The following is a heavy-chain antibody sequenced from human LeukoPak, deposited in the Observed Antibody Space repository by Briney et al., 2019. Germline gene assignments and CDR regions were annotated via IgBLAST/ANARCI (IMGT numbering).Heavy chain of an antibody. J-gene: IGHJ6*02. CDR3: ARAGVLRYFDRYGMDV. CDR1: GGSISSYY. CDR2: IYYSGST. Sequence: SETLSLTCTVSGGSISSYYWSWIRQPPGEGLEWIGYIYYSGSTNYNPSLKSRVTISVDTSKNQFSLKLSSVTAADTAVYYCARAGVLRYFDRYGMDVWGQGTTVTVSS. V-gene: IGHV4-59*01. D-gene: IGHD3-9*01.